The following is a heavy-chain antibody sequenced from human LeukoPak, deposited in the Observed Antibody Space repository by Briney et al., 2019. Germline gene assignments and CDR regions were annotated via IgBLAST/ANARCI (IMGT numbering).Heavy chain of an antibody. V-gene: IGHV4-34*01. CDR1: GGSLTGYY. D-gene: IGHD1-26*01. CDR3: ASPSECCGSAFRL. J-gene: IGHJ2*01. CDR2: LSHGGDT. Sequence: SETLSLTCAVYGGSLTGYYMSWIRQSPGKGLEWLWELSHGGDTNYNPSLKRRVTISVDTSKNQFSLRLTSLTAADTAVYFCASPSECCGSAFRLWGRGTLVTVSS.